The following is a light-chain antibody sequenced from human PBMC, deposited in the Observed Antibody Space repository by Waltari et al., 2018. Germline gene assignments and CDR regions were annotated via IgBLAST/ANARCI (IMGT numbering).Light chain of an antibody. V-gene: IGKV1-12*01. J-gene: IGKJ3*01. CDR1: QDISTW. CDR3: QQANIFPFA. Sequence: DIQMTQSPSSVSASVGDRVTITCRASQDISTWLAWYQQKPGKAPKVLIYAASSLQSGVPSRFSGSGSGTDFTLTITSVQPEDSATYYCQQANIFPFAFGPGTKVQIK. CDR2: AAS.